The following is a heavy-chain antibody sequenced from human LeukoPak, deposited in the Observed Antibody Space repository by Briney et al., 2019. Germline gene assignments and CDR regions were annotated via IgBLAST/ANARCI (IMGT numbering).Heavy chain of an antibody. Sequence: GRSLRPSCAAYWFSVSIHYISSARLERRKGMESVSVIDMGGGPDYAASGKGRFTISRDNSKNTLYLQMNSLRAEDTAVYYCARVWQQLAQYWGQGNLVTVSS. CDR3: ARVWQQLAQY. J-gene: IGHJ4*02. V-gene: IGHV3-53*01. CDR2: IDMGGGP. CDR1: WFSVSIHY. D-gene: IGHD6-13*01.